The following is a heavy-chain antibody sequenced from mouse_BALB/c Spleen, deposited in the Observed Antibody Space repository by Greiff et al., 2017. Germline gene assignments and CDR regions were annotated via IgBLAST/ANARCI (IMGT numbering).Heavy chain of an antibody. CDR1: GYSITSGYY. CDR2: ISYDGSN. J-gene: IGHJ2*01. V-gene: IGHV3-6*02. Sequence: EVQRVESGPGLVKPSQSLSLTCSVTGYSITSGYYWNWIRQFPGNKLEWMGYISYDGSNNYNPSLKNRISITRDTSKNQFFLKLNSVTTEDTATYYCAIYYYGSSYVYWGQGTTLTVSS. D-gene: IGHD1-1*01. CDR3: AIYYYGSSYVY.